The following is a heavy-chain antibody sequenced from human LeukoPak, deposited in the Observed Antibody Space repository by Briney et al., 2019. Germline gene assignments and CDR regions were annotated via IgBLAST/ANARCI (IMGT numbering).Heavy chain of an antibody. CDR3: ARAASGDAVDYYGSGRRYYSYYMDV. J-gene: IGHJ6*03. CDR2: IYYSGST. CDR1: GGSISSSNYY. D-gene: IGHD3-10*01. Sequence: PSETLSLTCTVSGGSISSSNYYWGWIRQPPGKGLAWIGSIYYSGSTNYNPSLKSRVTMSVDTSKNQFSLKLNSVTAADTAVYYCARAASGDAVDYYGSGRRYYSYYMDVWGKGTTVTISS. V-gene: IGHV4-39*07.